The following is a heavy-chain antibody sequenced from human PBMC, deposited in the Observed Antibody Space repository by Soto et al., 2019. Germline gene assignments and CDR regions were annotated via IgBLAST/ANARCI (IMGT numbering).Heavy chain of an antibody. J-gene: IGHJ4*02. V-gene: IGHV3-23*01. CDR2: ISGSGGGT. CDR1: GFTFNIYA. CDR3: ARDLPDPGYY. Sequence: GGSLRLSCAASGFTFNIYAMSWVRQAPGKGLEWVSAISGSGGGTYYADSVKGRFTISRDNSKNTLYLQMNSLRAEDTAVYYCARDLPDPGYYWGQGTLVTVSS.